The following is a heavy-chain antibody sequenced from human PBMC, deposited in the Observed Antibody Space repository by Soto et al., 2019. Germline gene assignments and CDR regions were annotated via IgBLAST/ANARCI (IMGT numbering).Heavy chain of an antibody. V-gene: IGHV4-4*02. Sequence: QLQLQESGPGLVKPSETLSLTCTVSGGSISSSNWWSWVRQPPGKGLEWIGEIYHSGSTNYNPSLKRRVTISVDKSKNQFSLKLSSVTAADTAVYYCARHPPGDIVGTRWFDPWGQGTLVTVSS. CDR3: ARHPPGDIVGTRWFDP. J-gene: IGHJ5*02. D-gene: IGHD1-26*01. CDR1: GGSISSSNW. CDR2: IYHSGST.